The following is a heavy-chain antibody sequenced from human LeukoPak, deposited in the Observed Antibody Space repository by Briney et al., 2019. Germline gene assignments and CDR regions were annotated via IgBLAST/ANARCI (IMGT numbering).Heavy chain of an antibody. CDR2: IIPIFGTA. Sequence: SVKVSCKASGYTFSSYAISWVRQAPGQGLEWMGGIIPIFGTANYAQKFQGRVTITADESTSTAYMELSSLRSDDTAVYYCARGPGIAVAGAEYFQHWGQGTLVTVSS. J-gene: IGHJ1*01. CDR3: ARGPGIAVAGAEYFQH. V-gene: IGHV1-69*13. CDR1: GYTFSSYA. D-gene: IGHD6-19*01.